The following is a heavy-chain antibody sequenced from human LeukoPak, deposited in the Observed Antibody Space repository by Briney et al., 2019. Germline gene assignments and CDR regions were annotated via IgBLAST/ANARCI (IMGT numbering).Heavy chain of an antibody. J-gene: IGHJ4*02. Sequence: GGSLRLSCAASGFTFSSYSMNWVRQAPGKGLEWVLSISSSSSYIYYADSVKGLFTISRDNAKNSLYLQMNSLRAEDTAVYYCARSDGAPFDYWGQGTLVTVSS. D-gene: IGHD2-21*01. CDR3: ARSDGAPFDY. V-gene: IGHV3-21*01. CDR2: ISSSSSYI. CDR1: GFTFSSYS.